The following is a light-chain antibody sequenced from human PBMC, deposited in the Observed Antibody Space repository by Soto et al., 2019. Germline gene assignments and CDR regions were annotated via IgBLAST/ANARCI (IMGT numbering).Light chain of an antibody. CDR1: KLGDKF. V-gene: IGLV3-1*01. CDR3: QAWDTSTVV. Sequence: SYELTQPPSVSVSPGQTASITCSGDKLGDKFAYWYQQKPGRSPVLVIYQDRKRPSGIPERFSGSNSGNTATLTISGTQTMDEADYYCQAWDTSTVVFGGGTKLTVL. CDR2: QDR. J-gene: IGLJ2*01.